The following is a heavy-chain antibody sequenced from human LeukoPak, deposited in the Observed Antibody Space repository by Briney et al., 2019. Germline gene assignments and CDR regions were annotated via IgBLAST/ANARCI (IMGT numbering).Heavy chain of an antibody. CDR1: GFTFSSYG. CDR3: ATSRGYSGYDLDY. D-gene: IGHD5-12*01. CDR2: IRYDGSNK. Sequence: GGSLRLSCAASGFTFSSYGMHWVRQAPGKGLEWVAFIRYDGSNKYYADSVKGRFTISRDNSKNTLYLQMSSLRAEDTAVYYCATSRGYSGYDLDYWGQGTLVTVSS. V-gene: IGHV3-30*02. J-gene: IGHJ4*02.